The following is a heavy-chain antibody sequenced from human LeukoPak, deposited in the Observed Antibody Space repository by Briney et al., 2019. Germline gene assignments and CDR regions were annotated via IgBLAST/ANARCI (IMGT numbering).Heavy chain of an antibody. V-gene: IGHV4-59*01. CDR1: GGSISSYY. D-gene: IGHD3-3*01. J-gene: IGHJ6*03. CDR2: IYYSGST. CDR3: AREPRFGFWSGYPNEYYYMDV. Sequence: SETLSLTCTVSGGSISSYYWSWIRQPPGNGLEWIGYIYYSGSTNYNPSLKSRVTISVDTSKNQFSLKLSSVTAADTAVYYCAREPRFGFWSGYPNEYYYMDVWGKGTTVTVSS.